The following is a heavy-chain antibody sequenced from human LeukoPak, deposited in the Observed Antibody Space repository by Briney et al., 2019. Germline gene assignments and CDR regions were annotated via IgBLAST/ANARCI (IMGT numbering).Heavy chain of an antibody. J-gene: IGHJ5*02. Sequence: GGSLRLSCAASGFPLSSYAMSWVRQGPGKGLEWVAATSSSDPGTYHADSVKGRFTISRDNSKNTLYLQMNSLRAEDTAVYYCAKDPGNGDYVSPNWFDPWGQGTLVTVSS. D-gene: IGHD4-17*01. CDR2: TSSSDPGT. V-gene: IGHV3-23*01. CDR3: AKDPGNGDYVSPNWFDP. CDR1: GFPLSSYA.